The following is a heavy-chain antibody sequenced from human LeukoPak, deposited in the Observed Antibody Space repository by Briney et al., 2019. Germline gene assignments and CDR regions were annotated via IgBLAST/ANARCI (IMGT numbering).Heavy chain of an antibody. Sequence: SETLSLTCAVYGGSFSGYYWSWIRQPPGKGLEWIGEINHSGSTNYNPSLKSRVTISVDTSKNQFSLKLSSVTAGDTSVYYCATRGGYCSGGSCYHFDYWGQGTLVTVSS. CDR3: ATRGGYCSGGSCYHFDY. D-gene: IGHD2-15*01. CDR1: GGSFSGYY. V-gene: IGHV4-34*01. CDR2: INHSGST. J-gene: IGHJ4*02.